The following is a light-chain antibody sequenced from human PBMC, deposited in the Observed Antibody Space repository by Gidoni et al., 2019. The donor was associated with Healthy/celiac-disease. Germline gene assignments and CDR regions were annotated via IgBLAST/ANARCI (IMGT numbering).Light chain of an antibody. CDR3: QQSYSTPYT. Sequence: DIQMTKSPSSLSASVGDRVTITCRASQSISSYLNWYQQKPGKDPKLLIYAASSLQSGVPSRFSGSGAGTYCTLTIISLQPEDFATYYCQQSYSTPYTFGQXTKLEIK. J-gene: IGKJ2*01. V-gene: IGKV1-39*01. CDR2: AAS. CDR1: QSISSY.